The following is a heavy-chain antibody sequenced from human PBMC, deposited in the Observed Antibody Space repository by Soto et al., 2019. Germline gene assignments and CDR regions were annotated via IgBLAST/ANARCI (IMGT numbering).Heavy chain of an antibody. J-gene: IGHJ5*02. Sequence: QVQLQESGPGLVQPSGTLSLTCAVSGDSINNSHWWSWVRQTPGKGLEWIGETYHSGTTNYNPSLTTRVTISIDKSKNQFSLKMNSVTAADTAVYYCAREVNSSTARSPNWFDPWGQGTLVTVSA. CDR2: TYHSGTT. CDR1: GDSINNSHW. V-gene: IGHV4-4*02. D-gene: IGHD6-13*01. CDR3: AREVNSSTARSPNWFDP.